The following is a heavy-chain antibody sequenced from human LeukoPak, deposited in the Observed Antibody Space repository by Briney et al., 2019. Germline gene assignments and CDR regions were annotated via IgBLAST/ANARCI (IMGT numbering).Heavy chain of an antibody. CDR2: ISSSASYI. D-gene: IGHD2-15*01. V-gene: IGHV3-21*01. CDR3: ARDGSGYCSGGSCYSAEYFQH. J-gene: IGHJ1*01. CDR1: GFTFSSYS. Sequence: GGSLRLSCAASGFTFSSYSMNWVRQAPGKGLEWVSSISSSASYIYYADSVRGRFTISRDNAKNSLYLQMNSLRAEDTAVYYCARDGSGYCSGGSCYSAEYFQHWGQGTLVTVSS.